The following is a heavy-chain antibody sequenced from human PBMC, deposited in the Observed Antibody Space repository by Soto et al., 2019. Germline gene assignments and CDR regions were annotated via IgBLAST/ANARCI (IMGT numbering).Heavy chain of an antibody. V-gene: IGHV4-59*08. CDR1: GGTISSWY. CDR3: ARRYRPGFDY. J-gene: IGHJ4*02. D-gene: IGHD1-26*01. Sequence: SETLSLTCTVSGGTISSWYWSWIRQPPGKGLEWIGYIYYSGSTNYNPSLKSRVTISVDTSKNQFSLKLSSVTAADTAVYYCARRYRPGFDYWGQGTLVTVSS. CDR2: IYYSGST.